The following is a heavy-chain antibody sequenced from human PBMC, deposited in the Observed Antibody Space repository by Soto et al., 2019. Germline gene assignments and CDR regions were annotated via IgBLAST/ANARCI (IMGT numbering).Heavy chain of an antibody. D-gene: IGHD3-10*01. J-gene: IGHJ4*02. CDR3: ARGGWPEDYYGSGSYRYYFDY. CDR2: INHSGST. CDR1: GGSFSGYY. V-gene: IGHV4-34*01. Sequence: SETLSLTCAVYGGSFSGYYWSWIRQPPGKGLEWIGEINHSGSTNYNPSLKSRVTISVDTSKNQFSLKLSSVTAADTAVYYCARGGWPEDYYGSGSYRYYFDYWGQGTLVTVSS.